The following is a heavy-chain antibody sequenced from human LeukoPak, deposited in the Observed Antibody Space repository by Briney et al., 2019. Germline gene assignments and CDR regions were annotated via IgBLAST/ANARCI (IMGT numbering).Heavy chain of an antibody. J-gene: IGHJ4*02. CDR2: ISSSGSTI. Sequence: GGSLRLSCAASGFTFSSYEMNWVRQAPGKGLEWVSYISSSGSTIYYADSVKGRFTISRDNAKNSLYLQMNSLRAEDTAVYHCARVPYSNYEGLFDYWGQGTLVTVSS. CDR1: GFTFSSYE. D-gene: IGHD4-11*01. V-gene: IGHV3-48*03. CDR3: ARVPYSNYEGLFDY.